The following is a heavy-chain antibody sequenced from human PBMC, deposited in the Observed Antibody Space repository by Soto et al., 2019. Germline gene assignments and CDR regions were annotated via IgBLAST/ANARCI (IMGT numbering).Heavy chain of an antibody. CDR1: GGSISSGGYY. CDR3: ARGSSSTYFDY. Sequence: QVQLQESGPGLVKPSQTLSLTCTVSGGSISSGGYYWSWIRQHPGKGLEWIGYIYYSGSTYYNPSLQRRVTISVDTSKNQFSLKLSSVTAADTAVYYCARGSSSTYFDYWGQGTLVTVSS. CDR2: IYYSGST. D-gene: IGHD6-13*01. J-gene: IGHJ4*02. V-gene: IGHV4-31*03.